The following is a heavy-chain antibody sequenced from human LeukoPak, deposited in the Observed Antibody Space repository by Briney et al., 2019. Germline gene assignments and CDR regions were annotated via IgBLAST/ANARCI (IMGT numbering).Heavy chain of an antibody. J-gene: IGHJ6*02. CDR1: GFTFSGYA. D-gene: IGHD2-15*01. CDR3: ARDWGYYSDLYYGMDV. CDR2: ISYGGSNK. Sequence: GGSLRLSCEASGFTFSGYALHWVRQAPGKGLEWVAVISYGGSNKYYTDSVKGRFTISRDNSKNTLYLQMNSLRAEDTALYYRARDWGYYSDLYYGMDVWGQGTTVTVSS. V-gene: IGHV3-30*04.